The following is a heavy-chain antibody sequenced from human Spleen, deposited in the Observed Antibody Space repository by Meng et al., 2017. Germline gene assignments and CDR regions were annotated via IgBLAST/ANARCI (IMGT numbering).Heavy chain of an antibody. CDR3: ARGGYYYESSGPDY. Sequence: GESLKISCAASGFTDSGYHMSWVRPAPGKGLEWVSVIYSGAVTYYADSVKGRFTISRDNSKNTVYLQMNSLRAEDTAVYYCARGGYYYESSGPDYWGQGTLVTVSS. D-gene: IGHD3-22*01. CDR2: IYSGAVT. CDR1: GFTDSGYH. J-gene: IGHJ4*02. V-gene: IGHV3-66*02.